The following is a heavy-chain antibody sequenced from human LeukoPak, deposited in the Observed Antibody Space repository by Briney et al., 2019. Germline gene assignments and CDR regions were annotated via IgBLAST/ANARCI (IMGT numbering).Heavy chain of an antibody. D-gene: IGHD3-10*01. V-gene: IGHV4-34*01. CDR1: GGSFSGYY. Sequence: SETLSLTCAVYGGSFSGYYWSWIRQPPGKGLEWIGEINHSGSTNYNPSLKSRVTISVDTSKNQFSLQLSSVTAADTAVYYCARRRITMVRGVRNWFDPWGQGTLVTVSS. CDR3: ARRRITMVRGVRNWFDP. CDR2: INHSGST. J-gene: IGHJ5*02.